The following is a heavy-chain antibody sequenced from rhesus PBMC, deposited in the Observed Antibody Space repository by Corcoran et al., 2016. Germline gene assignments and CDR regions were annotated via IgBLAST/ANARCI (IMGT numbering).Heavy chain of an antibody. V-gene: IGHV4-165*02. CDR2: IGGRSWNT. D-gene: IGHD4-29*01. CDR1: GGSISGYY. CDR3: NGGSSSIDY. Sequence: QVQLQESGPGLVKLSETLSLTCAVSGGSISGYYWNWIRQPPGKGPEWIGDIGGRSWNTYYNPHLKHRFTISTDTSKNQFSRELSAVTAADTAVYCCNGGSSSIDYWGQGVLVTVSS. J-gene: IGHJ4*01.